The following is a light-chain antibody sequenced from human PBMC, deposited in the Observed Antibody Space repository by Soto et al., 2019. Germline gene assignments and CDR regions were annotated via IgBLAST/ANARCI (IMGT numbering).Light chain of an antibody. CDR3: QQSGTSPQT. Sequence: EIVLTQSPGTLSLSPGERATLSCRASERISSNYLAWYQQKPGQAPRLLIYGASSRATGIPDRFSGSGSGTDFTLTISRLEPEDFAVYYCQQSGTSPQTFGHGTKVEIK. J-gene: IGKJ1*01. V-gene: IGKV3-20*01. CDR1: ERISSNY. CDR2: GAS.